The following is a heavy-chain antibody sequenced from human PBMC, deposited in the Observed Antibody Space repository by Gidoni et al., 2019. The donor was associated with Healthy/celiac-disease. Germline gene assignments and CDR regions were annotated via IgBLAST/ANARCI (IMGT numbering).Heavy chain of an antibody. CDR1: GGSISSSSYY. CDR2: IYYSGST. CDR3: ARHGETDAFDI. J-gene: IGHJ3*02. Sequence: QLQLQESGPGLVKPAETLSLTCTVSGGSISSSSYYWGWIRQPPGKGLEWIGSIYYSGSTYYNPSLKSRVTISVDTSKNQFSLKLSSVTAADTAVYYCARHGETDAFDIWGQGTMVTVSS. V-gene: IGHV4-39*01.